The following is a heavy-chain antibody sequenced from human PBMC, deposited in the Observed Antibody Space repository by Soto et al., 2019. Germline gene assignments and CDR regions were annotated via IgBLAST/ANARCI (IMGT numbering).Heavy chain of an antibody. V-gene: IGHV3-23*01. J-gene: IGHJ3*02. CDR1: GFTFSSYA. D-gene: IGHD3-3*01. CDR3: AKDQEYDFWSGYDAFDI. Sequence: GGSLRLSCAASGFTFSSYAMNWVRQAPGKGLEWVSAISGSGGSTYYADSVKGRFTISRDNSKNTLYLQMNSLRAEDTAVYYCAKDQEYDFWSGYDAFDIWGQGTMVTVSS. CDR2: ISGSGGST.